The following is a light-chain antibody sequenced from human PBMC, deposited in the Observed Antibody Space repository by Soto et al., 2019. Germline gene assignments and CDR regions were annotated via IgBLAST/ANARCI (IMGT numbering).Light chain of an antibody. J-gene: IGKJ2*01. CDR3: QQYYDTPS. V-gene: IGKV4-1*01. Sequence: DIVLTQSPDSLAVSLGERATINCKSSQSLLYISNNKNYLAWYQLKPGQPPKLLIYWASTRESGVPDRFSGSGSGTDFTLTISSLQAEDVAVYYCQQYYDTPSFGQGTKLEIK. CDR2: WAS. CDR1: QSLLYISNNKNY.